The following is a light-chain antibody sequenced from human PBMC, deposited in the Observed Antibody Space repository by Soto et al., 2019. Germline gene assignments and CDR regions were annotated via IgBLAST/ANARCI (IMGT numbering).Light chain of an antibody. J-gene: IGLJ3*02. Sequence: QSVLTQPPSVSGAPGQRVTISCTGSRSNIGTGYDVHWYQQLPGTAPKLLIYGNNNRPSGVPDRFSGSKSGTSASLAITGLQAEDEADYYCQSYDSSLSGGVFGGGTKLTVL. CDR1: RSNIGTGYD. V-gene: IGLV1-40*01. CDR3: QSYDSSLSGGV. CDR2: GNN.